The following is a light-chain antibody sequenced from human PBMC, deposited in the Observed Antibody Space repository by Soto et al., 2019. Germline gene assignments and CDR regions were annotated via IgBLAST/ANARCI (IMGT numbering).Light chain of an antibody. Sequence: ENVFTQSPGTLSLCTGEKTTLSCRASQTIIRNYLAWHQQKPGQTPRLLVYAASSRATGIPDRFSGSGYETDLTLTISTSEAADLAVYYCQQCSGSPIPFGQGTRLAIK. CDR1: QTIIRNY. CDR3: QQCSGSPIP. V-gene: IGKV3-20*01. J-gene: IGKJ5*01. CDR2: AAS.